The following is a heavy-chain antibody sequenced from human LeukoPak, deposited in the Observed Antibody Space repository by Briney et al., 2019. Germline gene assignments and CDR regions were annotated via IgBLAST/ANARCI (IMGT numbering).Heavy chain of an antibody. Sequence: ASVKVSCKASVYTFTGYYMHWVRQAPGQGLEWMGWINPNSGGTNYAQKFEGRVTMTRDTTISTAYMELIRLRSDDTAVYYFARDQESDGSDYWGQGTLVIVAS. J-gene: IGHJ4*02. CDR3: ARDQESDGSDY. CDR1: VYTFTGYY. V-gene: IGHV1-2*02. D-gene: IGHD5-24*01. CDR2: INPNSGGT.